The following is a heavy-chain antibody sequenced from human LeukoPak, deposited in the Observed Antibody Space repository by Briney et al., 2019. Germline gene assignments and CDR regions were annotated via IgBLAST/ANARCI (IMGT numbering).Heavy chain of an antibody. CDR3: ASGGPLSNNAFDI. D-gene: IGHD3-3*01. J-gene: IGHJ3*02. V-gene: IGHV1-18*01. CDR2: ISANNGNT. CDR1: GYTFTCYG. Sequence: GAAVNLSFKASGYTFTCYGFSLVRQAPGQGIERMGWISANNGNTNDAQKLQVRVTMTTDTSTSTAYMELRSLRSDDPAVYYCASGGPLSNNAFDIWGQGTMVTVSS.